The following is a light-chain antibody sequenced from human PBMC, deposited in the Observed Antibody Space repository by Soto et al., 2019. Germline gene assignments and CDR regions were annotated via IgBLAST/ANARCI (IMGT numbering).Light chain of an antibody. J-gene: IGKJ1*01. V-gene: IGKV1-5*03. CDR2: KAS. CDR1: QSISSW. Sequence: DIQMTQSPSTLSASVGDRVTITCRASQSISSWLTWYQQNAGQAPKLLIYKASIVESGVPSRFSGSGSGTEFTLTISSLQPDDSATYYCQQYSYFATFGQGPRVEGK. CDR3: QQYSYFAT.